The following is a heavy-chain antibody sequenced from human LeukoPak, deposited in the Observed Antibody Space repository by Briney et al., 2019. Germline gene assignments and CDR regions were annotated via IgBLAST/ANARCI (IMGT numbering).Heavy chain of an antibody. CDR1: GFTFSSYG. J-gene: IGHJ4*02. CDR3: AAAAPASGWYFDY. Sequence: PGRSLILSCAASGFTFSSYGMHWVRQAPGKGLEWVALISYDEINKYYADSVKGRFTISRDISKNTLYLQMNSLRAEDTAVYYCAAAAPASGWYFDYWGQGTLVTVSS. CDR2: ISYDEINK. D-gene: IGHD6-19*01. V-gene: IGHV3-30*03.